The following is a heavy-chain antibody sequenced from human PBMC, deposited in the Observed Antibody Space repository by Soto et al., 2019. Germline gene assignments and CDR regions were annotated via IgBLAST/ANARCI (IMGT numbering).Heavy chain of an antibody. Sequence: QVQLVESGGGVVQPGRSLRLSCAASGFTFSSYAMHWVRQAPGKGLEWVAVISYDGSNKYYADSVKGRFTISRDNSKNTLYLQMNSLRAEDTAVYYCARDLAYSSSPYDYYYYGMDVWGQGTTVTVSS. CDR2: ISYDGSNK. V-gene: IGHV3-30-3*01. CDR1: GFTFSSYA. CDR3: ARDLAYSSSPYDYYYYGMDV. D-gene: IGHD6-6*01. J-gene: IGHJ6*02.